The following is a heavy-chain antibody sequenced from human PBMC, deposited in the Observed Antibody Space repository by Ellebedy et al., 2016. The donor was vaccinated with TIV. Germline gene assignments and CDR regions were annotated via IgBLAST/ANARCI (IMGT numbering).Heavy chain of an antibody. Sequence: AASVKVSCKASGGTFSSYAISWVRQAPGQGLEWMGRIIPILGIANYAQKFQGRVTITADKSTSTAYMELSSLRSADTAVYYCARDSPLAGSLFDYWGQGTLVTVSS. CDR2: IIPILGIA. CDR1: GGTFSSYA. V-gene: IGHV1-69*04. J-gene: IGHJ4*02. CDR3: ARDSPLAGSLFDY. D-gene: IGHD6-13*01.